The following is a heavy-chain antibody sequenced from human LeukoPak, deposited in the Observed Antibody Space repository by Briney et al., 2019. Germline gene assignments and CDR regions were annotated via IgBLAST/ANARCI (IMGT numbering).Heavy chain of an antibody. CDR3: ARDLEGGYNLNY. J-gene: IGHJ4*02. D-gene: IGHD5-24*01. V-gene: IGHV1-69*13. CDR2: IIPIFGTA. Sequence: ASVKVSCKASGGTFSSYAISWVRQAPGQGLEWMGGIIPIFGTANYAQKFQGRVTITADESTSTAYMELSSLRSEDTAVYYCARDLEGGYNLNYWGQGTRSPSPQ. CDR1: GGTFSSYA.